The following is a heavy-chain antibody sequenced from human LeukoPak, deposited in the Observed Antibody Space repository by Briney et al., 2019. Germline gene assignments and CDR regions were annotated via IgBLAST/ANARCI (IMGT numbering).Heavy chain of an antibody. Sequence: GGSLRLSCAASGFTFSSYAMSWVRRAPGKGLEWVSAISGSGGSTYYADSVKGRFTISRDNSKNTLYLQMNSLRAEDTAVYYCAKSCRMHSGSYSTESDYWGQGTLVTVSS. CDR2: ISGSGGST. CDR1: GFTFSSYA. J-gene: IGHJ4*02. V-gene: IGHV3-23*01. CDR3: AKSCRMHSGSYSTESDY. D-gene: IGHD1-26*01.